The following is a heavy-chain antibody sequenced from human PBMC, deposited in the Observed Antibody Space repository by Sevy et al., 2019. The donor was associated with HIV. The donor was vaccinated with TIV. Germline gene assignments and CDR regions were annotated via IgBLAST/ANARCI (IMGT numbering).Heavy chain of an antibody. CDR3: ARDRGEILSSAFDY. CDR2: ISYDGRNTK. J-gene: IGHJ4*02. CDR1: GFSFSDHR. Sequence: GESLKISCVGSGFSFSDHRMHWDRQAPGKGLEWMAVISYDGRNTKYKADSVKGRFTISRDNSKNTLYLQMNSLRAEDTAIYYCARDRGEILSSAFDYWGQGTLVTVSS. D-gene: IGHD3-16*01. V-gene: IGHV3-30*03.